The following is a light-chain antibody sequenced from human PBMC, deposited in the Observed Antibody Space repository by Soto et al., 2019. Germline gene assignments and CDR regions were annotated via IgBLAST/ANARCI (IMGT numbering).Light chain of an antibody. V-gene: IGLV2-8*01. CDR1: NNEVGGFNY. Sequence: QCVQSQPAPAAGSTGQSVTISCTGPNNEVGGFNYVSWYQQHPGRVPKLIIYEVDKRPSGVPDRFSGSKSGNTASLTVSGLQADDEADYYCTSYADNSNYVFGTGTKVTVL. J-gene: IGLJ1*01. CDR3: TSYADNSNYV. CDR2: EVD.